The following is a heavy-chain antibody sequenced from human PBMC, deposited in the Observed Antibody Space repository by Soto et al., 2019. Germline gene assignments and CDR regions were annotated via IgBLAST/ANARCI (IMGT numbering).Heavy chain of an antibody. D-gene: IGHD2-2*01. CDR3: ARRLGYCSSTSCPLGYMDV. Sequence: GGSLRLSCAASGFTFSSYGMHWVRQAPGKGLEWVAVIWYDGSNKYYADSVKGRFTISRDNSKNTLYLQMNSLRAEDTAVYYCARRLGYCSSTSCPLGYMDVWGKGPRSPSP. CDR1: GFTFSSYG. CDR2: IWYDGSNK. J-gene: IGHJ6*03. V-gene: IGHV3-33*01.